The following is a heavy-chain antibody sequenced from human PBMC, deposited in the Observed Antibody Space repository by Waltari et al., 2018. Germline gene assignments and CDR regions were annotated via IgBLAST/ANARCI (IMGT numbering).Heavy chain of an antibody. CDR1: GGSISSYY. J-gene: IGHJ4*02. CDR2: IYTRWRT. CDR3: ARPAFGYSSSWYFSY. D-gene: IGHD6-13*01. V-gene: IGHV4-4*07. Sequence: QVQLQESGPGLVKPSETLSLTCTVSGGSISSYYWSWIRQPAGKGLEWIGRIYTRWRTNYNPSLKSRVTMSVDRSKNQFSLKLSSVTAADTAVYYCARPAFGYSSSWYFSYWGQGTLVTVSS.